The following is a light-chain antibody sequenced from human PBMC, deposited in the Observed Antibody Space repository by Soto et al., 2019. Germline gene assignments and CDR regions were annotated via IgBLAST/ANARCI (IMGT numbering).Light chain of an antibody. CDR2: GNN. Sequence: QAVVTQPPSVSGAPGQRVTISCTGSSSNIGAGYDVHWYQQLPGAAPKLLIYGNNNRPSGVPDRFSGSKSGASASLGITGLQAEDDADYYCQSYDTSLSGSNVFGTGTKVTVL. V-gene: IGLV1-40*01. J-gene: IGLJ1*01. CDR1: SSNIGAGYD. CDR3: QSYDTSLSGSNV.